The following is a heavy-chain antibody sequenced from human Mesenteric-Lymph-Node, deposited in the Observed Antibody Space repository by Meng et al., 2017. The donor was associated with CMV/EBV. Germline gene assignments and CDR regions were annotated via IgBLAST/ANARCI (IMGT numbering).Heavy chain of an antibody. Sequence: GESLKISCAASGFTFSSYGMHWVRQAPGKGLEWVAFIRYDGSNKYYADSVKGGFTISRDNSKNTLYLQMISLRAEDTAVYYCGKDASSRSYYFDYWGQGTLVTVSS. D-gene: IGHD6-6*01. V-gene: IGHV3-30*02. J-gene: IGHJ4*02. CDR2: IRYDGSNK. CDR1: GFTFSSYG. CDR3: GKDASSRSYYFDY.